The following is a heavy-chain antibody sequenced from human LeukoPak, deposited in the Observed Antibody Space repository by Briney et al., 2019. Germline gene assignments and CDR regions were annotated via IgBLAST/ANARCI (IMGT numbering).Heavy chain of an antibody. CDR2: IKCKTDGGIS. D-gene: IGHD3-10*01. Sequence: SGGSLRLSCAASGFTFSNAWLNWVRQAPGKGLEWVGHIKCKTDGGISDYSAPVKGRFTISRDDSKNTLFLQMNSLKTEDTAVYYCTLPWGSGSYYDYWGQGTLVTVSS. J-gene: IGHJ4*02. V-gene: IGHV3-15*01. CDR3: TLPWGSGSYYDY. CDR1: GFTFSNAW.